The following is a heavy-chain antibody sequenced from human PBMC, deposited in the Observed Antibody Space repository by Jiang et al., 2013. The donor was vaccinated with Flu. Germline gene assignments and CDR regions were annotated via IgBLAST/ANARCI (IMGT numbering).Heavy chain of an antibody. CDR3: AREAGSYYNWFDP. J-gene: IGHJ5*02. CDR2: INTNTGNP. D-gene: IGHD1-14*01. Sequence: KASGYTFTSYAMNWVRQAPGQGLEWVGWINTNTGNPTYAQGFTGRFVFSLDTSVSTAYLQISSLKAEDTAVYYCAREAGSYYNWFDPWGQGTLVTVSS. V-gene: IGHV7-4-1*02. CDR1: GYTFTSYA.